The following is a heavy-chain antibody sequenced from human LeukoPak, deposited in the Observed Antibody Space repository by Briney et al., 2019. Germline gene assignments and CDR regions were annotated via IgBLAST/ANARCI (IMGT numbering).Heavy chain of an antibody. V-gene: IGHV4-39*07. CDR2: IYYSGST. J-gene: IGHJ4*02. D-gene: IGHD3-22*01. CDR3: ARDLGPYDSSGYDY. CDR1: GGSISSSSYY. Sequence: SETLSLTCTVSGGSISSSSYYWGWIRQPPGKGLEWIGSIYYSGSTYYNPSLKSRVTISVDTSKNQFSLKPSSVTAADTAVYYCARDLGPYDSSGYDYWGQGTLVTVSS.